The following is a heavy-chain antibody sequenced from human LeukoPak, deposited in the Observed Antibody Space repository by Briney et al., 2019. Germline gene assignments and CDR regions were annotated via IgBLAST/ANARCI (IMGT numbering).Heavy chain of an antibody. D-gene: IGHD2-21*02. CDR2: INHSGST. CDR1: GGSFSGYY. J-gene: IGHJ4*02. Sequence: PSETLSLTCAVYGGSFSGYYWSWIRQPPGKGLEWIGEINHSGSTNYNPSLKSRVTISVDTSKNQFSLKLSSVTAADTAVYYCARDPIAYCGADCYSDWGQGTLVTVSS. V-gene: IGHV4-34*01. CDR3: ARDPIAYCGADCYSD.